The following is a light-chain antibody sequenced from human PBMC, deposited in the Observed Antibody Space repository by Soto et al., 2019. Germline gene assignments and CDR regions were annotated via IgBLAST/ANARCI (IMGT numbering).Light chain of an antibody. J-gene: IGKJ3*01. V-gene: IGKV3-15*01. CDR3: QQYNYWPPA. CDR1: QSVSSN. Sequence: EIVMTQSPATLSVSPGERATLSCRASQSVSSNLAWYQQKPGQAPRLLIFDASTRATGISARFSGSGSGTEFTLTISSLQSEDFAVYHCQQYNYWPPAFGPGTIGDIK. CDR2: DAS.